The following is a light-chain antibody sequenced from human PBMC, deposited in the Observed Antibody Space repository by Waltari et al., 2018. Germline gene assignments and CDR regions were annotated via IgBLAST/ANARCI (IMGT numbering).Light chain of an antibody. CDR2: NVS. V-gene: IGLV2-14*01. CDR1: SRDVGGYNF. J-gene: IGLJ2*01. Sequence: QSALTQPAPVSGSPAQSLTLPCTGTSRDVGGYNFVSWYQQHPGKAPKLMIYNVSKRPSGVSNRCSGSKSGNTASLTISGLQAEDEADYYCSSYTSSSTVVFGGGTKLTVL. CDR3: SSYTSSSTVV.